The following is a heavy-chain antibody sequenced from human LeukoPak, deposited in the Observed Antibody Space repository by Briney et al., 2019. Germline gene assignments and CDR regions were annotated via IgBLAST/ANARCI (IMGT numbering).Heavy chain of an antibody. Sequence: AAVTVSFMASGYTFTSYYIHWVRQAPGQGLEWMGIIDPSGGSTTYAQKFQGRVTMTRDTSTSTVYMELSSLRSEDTAVYYCVRESGGHPATSEDYWGQGTLVTVSS. D-gene: IGHD4-23*01. V-gene: IGHV1-46*01. CDR1: GYTFTSYY. CDR2: IDPSGGST. J-gene: IGHJ4*02. CDR3: VRESGGHPATSEDY.